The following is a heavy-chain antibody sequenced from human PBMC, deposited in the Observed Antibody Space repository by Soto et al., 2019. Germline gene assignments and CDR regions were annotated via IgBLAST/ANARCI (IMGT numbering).Heavy chain of an antibody. CDR2: INPNSGGT. CDR3: AREGYCTNGVCLTAPHYYYYGMDV. V-gene: IGHV1-2*02. CDR1: GYTFTGYY. D-gene: IGHD2-8*01. J-gene: IGHJ6*02. Sequence: QVQLVQSGAEVKKPGASVKVSCKASGYTFTGYYMHWVRQAPGQGLEWMGWINPNSGGTNYAQKFQGRVTMTRDTSISTAYMELSRLRSDDTAVYYCAREGYCTNGVCLTAPHYYYYGMDVWGQGTTVTVSS.